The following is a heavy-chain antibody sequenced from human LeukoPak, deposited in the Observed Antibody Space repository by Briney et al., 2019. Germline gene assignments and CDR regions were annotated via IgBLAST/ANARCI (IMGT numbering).Heavy chain of an antibody. D-gene: IGHD7-27*01. V-gene: IGHV3-23*01. Sequence: GGSLRLSCAASGFTFSSYAMSWVRQAPGKGLERVSAISGSGGSTYYADSVKGRFTISRDNSKNTLYLQMNSLRTDDTAVYYCAKDFPNWGCDYWGQGTLVTVSS. CDR3: AKDFPNWGCDY. CDR2: ISGSGGST. CDR1: GFTFSSYA. J-gene: IGHJ4*02.